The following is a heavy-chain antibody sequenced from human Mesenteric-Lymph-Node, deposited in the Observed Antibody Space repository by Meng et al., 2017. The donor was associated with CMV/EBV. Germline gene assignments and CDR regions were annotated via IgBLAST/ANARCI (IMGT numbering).Heavy chain of an antibody. D-gene: IGHD4-11*01. CDR2: IYYTGST. Sequence: SETLSLTCTVSGGSISSSSYCWGWIRQPPGKGLEWIGSIYYTGSTYYNPYLKSRVTISVDTSKNQFSLKLSSVTAADTAVYYCARDLNYYSNYYYYGMDVWGQGTTVTVSS. J-gene: IGHJ6*02. CDR3: ARDLNYYSNYYYYGMDV. V-gene: IGHV4-39*07. CDR1: GGSISSSSYC.